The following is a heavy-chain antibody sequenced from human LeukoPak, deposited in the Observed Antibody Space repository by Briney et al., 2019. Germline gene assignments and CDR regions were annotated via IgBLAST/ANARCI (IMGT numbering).Heavy chain of an antibody. CDR1: GFTVSSNY. CDR2: ISYDGSNK. D-gene: IGHD3-10*01. CDR3: AKELPIAAMVPGGSDY. J-gene: IGHJ4*02. V-gene: IGHV3-30*18. Sequence: GGSLRLSCAASGFTVSSNYMSWVRQAPGKGLEWVAVISYDGSNKYYADSVKGRFTISRDNSKSTLYLQMNSLRAEDTAVYYCAKELPIAAMVPGGSDYWGQGTLVTVSS.